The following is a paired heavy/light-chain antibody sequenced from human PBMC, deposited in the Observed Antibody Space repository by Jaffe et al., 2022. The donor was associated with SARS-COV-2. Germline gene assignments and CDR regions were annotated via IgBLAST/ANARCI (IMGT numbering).Heavy chain of an antibody. CDR3: AKDRETRSPRDCSGGSCPLFAY. V-gene: IGHV3-23*04. Sequence: DVRLEESGGGLVQPGGSLKLSCAASGFRFSSYAMSWVRQAPGRGLEWVSTISDSGRTTYYADSVEGRFTISRDSSKNTLYLQMNSLRAEDTAVYYCAKDRETRSPRDCSGGSCPLFAYWGQGTLVTVSS. D-gene: IGHD2-15*01. CDR2: ISDSGRTT. J-gene: IGHJ4*02. CDR1: GFRFSSYA.
Light chain of an antibody. CDR3: QQFYSTPYT. CDR2: WAS. V-gene: IGKV4-1*01. CDR1: QSVFSGSNNQNF. Sequence: DIVVTQSPDSLAVSLGERATISCKCSQSVFSGSNNQNFLAWYQQKPRQPPKLLISWASTRDSGVPDRFSGSGSGTDFTLTISSLQAEDVALYYCQQFYSTPYTFGQGTKLEI. J-gene: IGKJ2*01.